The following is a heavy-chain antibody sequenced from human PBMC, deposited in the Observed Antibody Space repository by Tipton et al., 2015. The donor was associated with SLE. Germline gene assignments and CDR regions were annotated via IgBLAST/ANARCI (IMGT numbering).Heavy chain of an antibody. Sequence: TLSLTCTVSGGSISSYYWGWIRQPPGKGLEWIGSIYYSGSTYSNPSLKSRVTISVDTSKNQFSLKLSSVTAADTAVYYCARDVPIYDFWSGYSFYYSMDVWGQGTTVTVSS. D-gene: IGHD3-3*01. CDR3: ARDVPIYDFWSGYSFYYSMDV. CDR1: GGSISSYY. V-gene: IGHV4-39*07. CDR2: IYYSGST. J-gene: IGHJ6*02.